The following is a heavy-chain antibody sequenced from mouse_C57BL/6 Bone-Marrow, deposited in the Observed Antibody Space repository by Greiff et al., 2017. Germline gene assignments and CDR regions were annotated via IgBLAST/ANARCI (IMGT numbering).Heavy chain of an antibody. CDR1: GYTFTSYW. V-gene: IGHV1-64*01. D-gene: IGHD1-3*01. CDR2: IHPNSGST. Sequence: VQLQQPGAELVKPGASVKLSCKASGYTFTSYWMHWVKQRPGQGLEWIGMIHPNSGSTNYHEKFKSKATLTVDKSSSTAYMQLSSLTSEDSAVYYCARRNSGDFDDWGQGTTLTVSS. CDR3: ARRNSGDFDD. J-gene: IGHJ2*01.